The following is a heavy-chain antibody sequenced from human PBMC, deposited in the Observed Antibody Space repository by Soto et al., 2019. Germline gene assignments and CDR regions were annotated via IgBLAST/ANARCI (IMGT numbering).Heavy chain of an antibody. J-gene: IGHJ4*02. D-gene: IGHD5-18*01. V-gene: IGHV3-30*18. Sequence: GGSLRLSCAASGSTFGIHWVRQAPGKGLEWVAVISYDERNKYYADSVKGRFTISRDNSKNTVYLQMNSLRGEDTAVYYCAKDLDTAMGTTDYWGQGTLVTISS. CDR1: GSTFG. CDR2: ISYDERNK. CDR3: AKDLDTAMGTTDY.